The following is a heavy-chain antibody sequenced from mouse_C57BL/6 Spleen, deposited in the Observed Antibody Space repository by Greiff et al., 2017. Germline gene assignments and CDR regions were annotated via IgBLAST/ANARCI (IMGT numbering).Heavy chain of an antibody. Sequence: VQLQQPGAELVRPGSSVKLSCKASGYTFTSYWMHWVKQRPIQGLEWIGNIDPSDSEPHYNQKFKDKATLTVDKSSSTAYMQLSSLTSEDSAVYYCARAYGSDYFDYWGQGTTLTVSS. CDR3: ARAYGSDYFDY. D-gene: IGHD1-1*01. V-gene: IGHV1-52*01. J-gene: IGHJ2*01. CDR1: GYTFTSYW. CDR2: IDPSDSEP.